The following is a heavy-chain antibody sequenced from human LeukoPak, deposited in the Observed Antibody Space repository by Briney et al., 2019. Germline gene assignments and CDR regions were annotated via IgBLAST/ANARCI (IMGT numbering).Heavy chain of an antibody. CDR1: GFTFSSYA. Sequence: PGGSLRLSCAASGFTFSSYAMHWVRQAPGKGLEWVAVISYDGSNKYYADSVKGRFTISRDNSKNTLYLQMNSLRAEDTAVYYCARATMIDYWGQGTLVTVSS. J-gene: IGHJ4*02. CDR3: ARATMIDY. V-gene: IGHV3-30-3*01. D-gene: IGHD3-22*01. CDR2: ISYDGSNK.